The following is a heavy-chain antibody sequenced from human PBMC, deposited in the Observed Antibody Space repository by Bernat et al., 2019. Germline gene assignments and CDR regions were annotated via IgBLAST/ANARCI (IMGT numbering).Heavy chain of an antibody. Sequence: QVQLQQWGAGLLKPSETLSLTCAVYGGSFSGYYWSWIRQPPGEGLEWIGEISHSGTTNYNPSLKSRLTMSVDTSKNQFSLKVSSVTAADTAVYYCARGPITTVTSGLWWFDPWGQGILVTVSS. CDR1: GGSFSGYY. CDR2: ISHSGTT. CDR3: ARGPITTVTSGLWWFDP. V-gene: IGHV4-34*01. J-gene: IGHJ5*02. D-gene: IGHD4-17*01.